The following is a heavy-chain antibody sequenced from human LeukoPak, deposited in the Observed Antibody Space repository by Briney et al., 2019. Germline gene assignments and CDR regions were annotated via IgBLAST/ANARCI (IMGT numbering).Heavy chain of an antibody. V-gene: IGHV3-43*01. CDR3: AKDIRVAAAGLDY. CDR1: GFTFSSYG. Sequence: GGSLRLSCAASGFTFSSYGMHWVRQAPGKGLEWVSLISWDGGSTYYADSVKGRFTISRDNSKNSLYLQMNSLRTEDTAFYYCAKDIRVAAAGLDYWGQGTLVTVSS. J-gene: IGHJ4*02. D-gene: IGHD6-13*01. CDR2: ISWDGGST.